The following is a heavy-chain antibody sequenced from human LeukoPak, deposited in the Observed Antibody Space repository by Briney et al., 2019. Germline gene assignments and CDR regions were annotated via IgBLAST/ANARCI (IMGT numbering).Heavy chain of an antibody. CDR1: GGSFSGYY. D-gene: IGHD3-9*01. CDR2: INHRGST. Sequence: PSETLSLTCAVYGGSFSGYYWSWIRQPPGKGLEWSGEINHRGSTNYNPSLKSRVTISVDTSKNQFSLQLSSVTAADTAVYYCARQGYDILTGRTVDYWGQGTLVTVSS. J-gene: IGHJ4*02. V-gene: IGHV4-34*01. CDR3: ARQGYDILTGRTVDY.